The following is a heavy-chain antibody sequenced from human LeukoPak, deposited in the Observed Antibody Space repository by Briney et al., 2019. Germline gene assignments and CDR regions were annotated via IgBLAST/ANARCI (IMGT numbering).Heavy chain of an antibody. CDR1: GGSISSSSYN. V-gene: IGHV4-39*01. J-gene: IGHJ4*02. CDR2: IYYSGST. CDR3: VVAGSSFGIYYFDY. D-gene: IGHD6-19*01. Sequence: SETLSLTCTVSGGSISSSSYNWGWICQPPGKGLEWIGSIYYSGSTYYNPSLKSRVTISVDTSKNQFSLKLSSVTAADTAVYYCVVAGSSFGIYYFDYWGQGALVTVSS.